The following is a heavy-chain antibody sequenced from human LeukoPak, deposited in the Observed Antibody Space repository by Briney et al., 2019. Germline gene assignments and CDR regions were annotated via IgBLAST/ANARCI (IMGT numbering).Heavy chain of an antibody. J-gene: IGHJ6*02. D-gene: IGHD6-13*01. CDR1: GYTFTGCY. V-gene: IGHV1-2*02. CDR2: INPNSGGT. CDR3: ARLPIAAAEYYYYGMDV. Sequence: GASVKVSCTASGYTFTGCYMHWVRQAPGQGLEWMGWINPNSGGTNYAQKFQGRVTMTRDTSISTAYMELSRLRSDDTAVYYCARLPIAAAEYYYYGMDVWGQGTTVTVSS.